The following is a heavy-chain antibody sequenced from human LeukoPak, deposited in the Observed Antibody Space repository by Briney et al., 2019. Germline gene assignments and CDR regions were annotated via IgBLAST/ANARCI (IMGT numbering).Heavy chain of an antibody. CDR2: IYHSGST. V-gene: IGHV4-39*07. CDR1: GGSISSGSYY. Sequence: SETLSLTCTVSGGSISSGSYYWSWIRQPPGKGLEWIGSIYHSGSTYYNPSLKSRVTISVDTSKNQFSLKLSSVTAVDTAVYYCAKKGAYGWFDPWGQGTLVTVSS. D-gene: IGHD4-17*01. J-gene: IGHJ5*02. CDR3: AKKGAYGWFDP.